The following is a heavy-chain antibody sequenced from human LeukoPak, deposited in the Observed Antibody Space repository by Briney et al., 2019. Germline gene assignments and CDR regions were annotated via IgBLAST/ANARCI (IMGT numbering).Heavy chain of an antibody. D-gene: IGHD5-24*01. J-gene: IGHJ4*02. V-gene: IGHV4-59*12. CDR3: ARGRGEMATTQYYFDY. CDR1: GGSISSYY. Sequence: SETLSLTCTVSGGSISSYYWSWIRQPPGKGLEWIGYIYYSGSTNYNPSLKSRVTISVDTSKNQFSLKLSSVTAADTAVYYRARGRGEMATTQYYFDYWGQGTLVTVSS. CDR2: IYYSGST.